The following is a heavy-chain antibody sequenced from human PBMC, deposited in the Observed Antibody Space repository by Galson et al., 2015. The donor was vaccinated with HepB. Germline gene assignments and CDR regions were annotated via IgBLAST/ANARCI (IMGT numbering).Heavy chain of an antibody. J-gene: IGHJ3*02. CDR2: IRSETYDGTT. V-gene: IGHV3-49*03. CDR3: SRDGWLHAFDI. CDR1: GFAFGEYS. D-gene: IGHD3-10*01. Sequence: SLRLSCAGSGFAFGEYSVNWFRQAPMKGLEWVGLIRSETYDGTTEYAAAVKGRFTISRDDSKSVAFLQMNSLKSEDTGVYYCSRDGWLHAFDIWGQGTRVTVSS.